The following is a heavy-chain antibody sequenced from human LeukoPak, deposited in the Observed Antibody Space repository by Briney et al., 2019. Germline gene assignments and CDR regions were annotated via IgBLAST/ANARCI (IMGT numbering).Heavy chain of an antibody. CDR3: ARGGGSGYDFPDY. Sequence: SETLSLTCTVSGGSVSSSGYSWNWIRQPPGKGLEWIGYIYYSGSTNYNPSLKSRVTISVDTSKNQFSLKLSSVTAADTAVYYCARGGGSGYDFPDYWGQGTLVTVSS. D-gene: IGHD5-12*01. CDR2: IYYSGST. CDR1: GGSVSSSGYS. J-gene: IGHJ4*02. V-gene: IGHV4-61*08.